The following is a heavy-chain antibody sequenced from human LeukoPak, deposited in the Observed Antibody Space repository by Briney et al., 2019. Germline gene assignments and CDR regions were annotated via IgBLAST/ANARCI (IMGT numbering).Heavy chain of an antibody. CDR2: IRYDGSNK. Sequence: GGSLRLSGAASGFTFSSYGMQWVRQAPGKGLEWVAFIRYDGSNKYYADSVKGRFTISRDNSKNTLYLQMNSPRAEDTAVYYCAKGPLIRNWFDPWGQGTLVTVSS. CDR1: GFTFSSYG. J-gene: IGHJ5*02. V-gene: IGHV3-30*02. D-gene: IGHD2-21*01. CDR3: AKGPLIRNWFDP.